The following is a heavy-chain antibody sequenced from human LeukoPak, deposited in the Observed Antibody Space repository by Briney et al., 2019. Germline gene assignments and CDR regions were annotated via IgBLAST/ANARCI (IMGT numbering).Heavy chain of an antibody. J-gene: IGHJ4*02. CDR3: AREGDGYNSPIDY. D-gene: IGHD5-24*01. CDR1: GFTLSTYS. CDR2: ISSSSLYI. Sequence: GGSLRLSCAASGFTLSTYSLNWVRQAPGKGLEWVSSISSSSLYIYYADSVKGRFTISRDNAKNSLFLQMNSLRAEDTAVYYCAREGDGYNSPIDYWGQGTLVSVSS. V-gene: IGHV3-21*01.